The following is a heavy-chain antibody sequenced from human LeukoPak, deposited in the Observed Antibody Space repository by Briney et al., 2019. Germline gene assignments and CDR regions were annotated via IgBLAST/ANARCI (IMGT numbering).Heavy chain of an antibody. D-gene: IGHD3-9*01. CDR3: AKWGDYVVLTGYYVPDY. CDR2: IIGSGGST. V-gene: IGHV3-23*01. J-gene: IGHJ4*02. CDR1: GFTFSYYA. Sequence: GGSLRLSCAASGFTFSYYAMSWVRQAPGKGLEWVSAIIGSGGSTYYADSVKGRFTVSRDDSKSTLYLQMNSLRAEDTALYYCAKWGDYVVLTGYYVPDYWGQGTLVTVSS.